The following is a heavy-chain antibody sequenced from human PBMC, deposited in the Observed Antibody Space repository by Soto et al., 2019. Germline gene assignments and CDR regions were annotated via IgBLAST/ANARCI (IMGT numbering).Heavy chain of an antibody. CDR2: ISSSGSTI. J-gene: IGHJ5*02. Sequence: HPGGSLRLSCAASGFTFSSYEMNWVRQAPGKGLEWVSYISSSGSTIYYADSVKGRFTISRDNAKNSLYLQMNSLRAEDTAVYYCASRSEAAMVSWGQGTLVTVSS. CDR1: GFTFSSYE. D-gene: IGHD5-18*01. V-gene: IGHV3-48*03. CDR3: ASRSEAAMVS.